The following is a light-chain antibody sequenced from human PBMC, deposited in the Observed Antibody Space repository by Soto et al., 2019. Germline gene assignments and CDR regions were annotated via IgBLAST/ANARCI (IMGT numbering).Light chain of an antibody. V-gene: IGKV3-11*01. CDR3: QQRRNWPPLT. CDR2: DAS. Sequence: ETVLTQSPATLSLSPGERATLSCRASQNVDIYFACYQQKPGQAPRLLIYDASYSATGVPPRFSGSGSGTAFTLTISSLEPADVALYYCQQRRNWPPLTFGQGTRLEIK. J-gene: IGKJ5*01. CDR1: QNVDIY.